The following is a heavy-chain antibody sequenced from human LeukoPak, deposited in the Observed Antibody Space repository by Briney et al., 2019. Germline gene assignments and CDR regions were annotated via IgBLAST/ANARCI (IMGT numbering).Heavy chain of an antibody. CDR3: ASSGSYRFDY. V-gene: IGHV6-1*01. CDR1: GDSVSSNSAA. CDR2: TYYRSKWYN. J-gene: IGHJ4*02. Sequence: SQTLSLTCAISGDSVSSNSAAWNWIRQSPSRGLEWLGRTYYRSKWYNDYAVSVKSRMAINPDTAKNQISLQLNSVTPEDTAVYYCASSGSYRFDYWGQGTLVTVSS. D-gene: IGHD1-26*01.